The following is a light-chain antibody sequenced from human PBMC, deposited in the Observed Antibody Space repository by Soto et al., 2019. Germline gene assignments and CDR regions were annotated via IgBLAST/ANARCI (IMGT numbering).Light chain of an antibody. CDR3: QQSHRTSYT. CDR2: GAS. J-gene: IGKJ2*01. V-gene: IGKV3D-15*01. CDR1: QSLSSY. Sequence: DIVMTQSPATLSVSPGERATLSCRASQSLSSYLAWYQQKPGQAPRLLIYGASSRATGIPDRFSGSGSGTDFTLTISGLQLEDVATYYCQQSHRTSYTLAQGTKVDIK.